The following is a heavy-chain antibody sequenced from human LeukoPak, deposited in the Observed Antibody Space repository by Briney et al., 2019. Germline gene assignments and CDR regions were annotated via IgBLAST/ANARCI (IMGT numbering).Heavy chain of an antibody. CDR1: GYTFTGYY. V-gene: IGHV1-2*02. CDR2: INPNSGGT. CDR3: ARGGSDFEFYYYYYMDV. J-gene: IGHJ6*03. Sequence: GASVKVSCKASGYTFTGYYMHWVRQAPGQGLEWMGWINPNSGGTNYAQKFQGRVTMTRDTSISTAYMELSRLRSDDTAVYYCARGGSDFEFYYYYYMDVWGKGTTVTVSS. D-gene: IGHD2/OR15-2a*01.